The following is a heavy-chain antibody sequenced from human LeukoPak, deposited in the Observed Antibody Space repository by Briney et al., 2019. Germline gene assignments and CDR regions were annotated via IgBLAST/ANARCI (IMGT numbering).Heavy chain of an antibody. D-gene: IGHD2/OR15-2a*01. CDR2: IYYSGST. J-gene: IGHJ3*02. V-gene: IGHV4-59*01. Sequence: SETLSLTCTVSLGSISSYYWSWIRQPPGKGLEWIGYIYYSGSTKYKPSLKSRATISVHTPKNQFSLKLSSVTSADTAVYYCASASLNIYAFDIWGQGTVVTVSS. CDR3: ASASLNIYAFDI. CDR1: LGSISSYY.